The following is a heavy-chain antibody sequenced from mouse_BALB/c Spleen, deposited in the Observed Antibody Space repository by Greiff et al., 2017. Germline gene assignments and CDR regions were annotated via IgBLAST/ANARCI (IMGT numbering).Heavy chain of an antibody. CDR3: ARPRYDGNYYAMDY. V-gene: IGHV5-17*02. CDR1: GFTFSSFG. CDR2: ISSGSSTI. D-gene: IGHD2-14*01. Sequence: EVHLVESGGGLVQPGGSRKLSCAASGFTFSSFGMHWVRQAPEKGLEWVAYISSGSSTIYYADTVKGRFTISRDNPKNTLFLQMTSLRSEDTAMYYCARPRYDGNYYAMDYWGQGTSVTVSS. J-gene: IGHJ4*01.